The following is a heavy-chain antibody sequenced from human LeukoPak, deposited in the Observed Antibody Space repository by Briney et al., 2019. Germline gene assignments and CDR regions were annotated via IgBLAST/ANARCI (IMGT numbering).Heavy chain of an antibody. CDR2: ISSSSSYI. CDR3: ARDSEPVRTFDI. Sequence: PGGSLRLSCAASGFTFSSYSMNWVRQAPGKGLEWVSSISSSSSYIYYADSVKGRFTISRDNAKNSLYLQMNSLRAEDTAVYYCARDSEPVRTFDIWGQGTMVTVSS. CDR1: GFTFSSYS. J-gene: IGHJ3*02. V-gene: IGHV3-21*01.